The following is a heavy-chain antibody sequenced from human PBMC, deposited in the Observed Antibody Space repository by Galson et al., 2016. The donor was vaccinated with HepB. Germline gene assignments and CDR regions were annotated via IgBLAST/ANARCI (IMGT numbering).Heavy chain of an antibody. CDR1: GYTFAKYT. CDR3: VREVAATFRFDF. J-gene: IGHJ4*02. D-gene: IGHD1-26*01. V-gene: IGHV1-3*04. Sequence: SVKVSCKASGYTFAKYTVQWLRQAPGQRLEWMGWINTGDGTTKYSQKLQGRVTFTRDTSASTAYMELSSLRSEDTAVYYCVREVAATFRFDFWGPGTLVTVSS. CDR2: INTGDGTT.